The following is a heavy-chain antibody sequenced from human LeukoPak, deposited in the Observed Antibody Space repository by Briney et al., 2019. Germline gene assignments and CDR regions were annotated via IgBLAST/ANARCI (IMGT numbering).Heavy chain of an antibody. Sequence: GGTLRLSCAASGFTFSNAWMNWVRQAPGKGLVWVGRIKSKTDGGTTDYAAPVKGRFTISRDDSKNTLYLQMNSLKTEDTAVYYCSTTYYYDSSEGYWGQGTLVTVSS. D-gene: IGHD3-22*01. V-gene: IGHV3-15*07. CDR3: STTYYYDSSEGY. CDR1: GFTFSNAW. CDR2: IKSKTDGGTT. J-gene: IGHJ4*02.